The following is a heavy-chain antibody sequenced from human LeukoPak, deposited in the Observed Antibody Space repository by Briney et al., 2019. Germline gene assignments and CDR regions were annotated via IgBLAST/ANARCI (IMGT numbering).Heavy chain of an antibody. CDR1: GGTFSSYA. D-gene: IGHD3-3*01. J-gene: IGHJ5*02. CDR3: AREAVTIFGVVTEGWGPRFDP. CDR2: IIPIFGTA. Sequence: GSSVKVSCKASGGTFSSYAISWVRQAPGQGLEWMGGIIPIFGTANYAQKFQGRVTITADESTSTAYMELSSLRSEDTAVYYCAREAVTIFGVVTEGWGPRFDPWGQGTLVTVSS. V-gene: IGHV1-69*01.